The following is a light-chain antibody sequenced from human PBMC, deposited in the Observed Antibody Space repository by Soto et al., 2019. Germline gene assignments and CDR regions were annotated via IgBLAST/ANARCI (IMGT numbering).Light chain of an antibody. V-gene: IGLV2-8*01. J-gene: IGLJ2*01. CDR3: SSYAGSNNFGV. CDR2: EVS. Sequence: QSALTEPPSASESPGQSVTISCTGTSSDVGGYNYVSWYQQHPGEAPKLMIYEVSKRPSGVPDRFSGSKSGNTASLTVSGLQAEDEADYYCSSYAGSNNFGVFGGGTKVTVL. CDR1: SSDVGGYNY.